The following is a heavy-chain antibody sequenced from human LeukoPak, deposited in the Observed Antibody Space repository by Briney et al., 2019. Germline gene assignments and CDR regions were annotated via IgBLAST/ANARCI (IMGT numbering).Heavy chain of an antibody. CDR3: ATLTGGAAIDS. V-gene: IGHV3-74*01. J-gene: IGHJ4*02. CDR1: GFTFSRYW. Sequence: GGSLRLSCAASGFTFSRYWMHWVRHAPGKGLVWVSRINSDGSDTNYADSVKGRFTISRDNAKNILYLQMNSLRAEDTAVYYCATLTGGAAIDSWGQGTLVTVSS. CDR2: INSDGSDT. D-gene: IGHD3-16*01.